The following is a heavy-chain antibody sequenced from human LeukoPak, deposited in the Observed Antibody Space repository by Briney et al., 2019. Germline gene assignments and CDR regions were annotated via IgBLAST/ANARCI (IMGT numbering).Heavy chain of an antibody. CDR3: ARDTVTQSGYYYYGMDV. D-gene: IGHD4-11*01. V-gene: IGHV3-33*01. CDR2: IWYDGSNK. CDR1: GSTFSSYG. J-gene: IGHJ6*02. Sequence: PGGSLRLSCAASGSTFSSYGMHWVRQAPGKGLEWVAVIWYDGSNKYYADSVKGRFTISRDNSKNTLYLQMNSLRAEDTAVYYCARDTVTQSGYYYYGMDVWGQGTTVTVSS.